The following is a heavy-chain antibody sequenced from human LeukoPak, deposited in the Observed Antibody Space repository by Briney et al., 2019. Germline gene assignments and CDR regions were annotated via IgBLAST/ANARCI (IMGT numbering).Heavy chain of an antibody. CDR1: GGSISSYY. D-gene: IGHD6-19*01. J-gene: IGHJ4*02. V-gene: IGHV4-4*07. CDR2: IYSSGST. CDR3: ARGPRSSDWYSIDY. Sequence: PSETLSLTCTVSGGSISSYYWSWIRQPAGKGLEWIGRIYSSGSTNYNPSLKSRVTVSVDTSKNQFSLKLSSVTAADTAVYYCARGPRSSDWYSIDYWGRGTLVTVSS.